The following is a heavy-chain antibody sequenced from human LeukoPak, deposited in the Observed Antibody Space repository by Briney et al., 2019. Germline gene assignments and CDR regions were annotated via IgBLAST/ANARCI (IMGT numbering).Heavy chain of an antibody. V-gene: IGHV1-18*01. CDR1: GYMFSTYD. J-gene: IGHJ4*02. CDR3: ARNPLWGATVGYCFDY. D-gene: IGHD3-16*01. CDR2: ISAYNDNT. Sequence: ASVKVSCKASGYMFSTYDISWVRQAPGQGLEWMGWISAYNDNTNFAQKFQGRVTMTTDTSTSTVYMELRSLRSDDTAVYYCARNPLWGATVGYCFDYWGQGTLVTVSS.